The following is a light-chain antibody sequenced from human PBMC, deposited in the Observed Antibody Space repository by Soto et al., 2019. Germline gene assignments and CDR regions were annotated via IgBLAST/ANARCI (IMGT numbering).Light chain of an antibody. Sequence: EIVLTQSPDTLSLSPGERATLSCRASPSVNSNYLAWYQQRPGQAPRLLIFGVSTRAAGIPDRFSGGGSGTDFTLTISRLESEDFAVYFCQQYSTSPLTFGQGTKVEIK. CDR1: PSVNSNY. CDR3: QQYSTSPLT. V-gene: IGKV3-20*01. CDR2: GVS. J-gene: IGKJ1*01.